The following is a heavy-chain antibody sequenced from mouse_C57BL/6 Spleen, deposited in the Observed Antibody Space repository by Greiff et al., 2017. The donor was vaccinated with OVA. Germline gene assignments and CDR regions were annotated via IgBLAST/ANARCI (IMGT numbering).Heavy chain of an antibody. V-gene: IGHV1-69*01. CDR2: IDPSDSYT. CDR3: ARGEGITTGGAWFAY. D-gene: IGHD1-1*01. J-gene: IGHJ3*01. CDR1: GYTFTSYW. Sequence: QVQLQQPGAELVMPGASVKLSCKASGYTFTSYWMHWVKQRPGQGLEWIGEIDPSDSYTNYNQKFKGKSTLTVDKSSSTAYMQLSSLTSEDSAVYYCARGEGITTGGAWFAYWGQGTLVTVSA.